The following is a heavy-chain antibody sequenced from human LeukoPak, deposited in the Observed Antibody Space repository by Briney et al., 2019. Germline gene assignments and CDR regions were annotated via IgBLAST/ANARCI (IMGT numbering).Heavy chain of an antibody. Sequence: ASVKVSCKASGYAFTSYGISWVRQAPGQGLEWMGWINPNSGGTNYAQKFQGRVTMTRDTSISTAYMELSRLRSDDTAVYYCASGPFYGSGRYYFDYWGQGTLVTVSS. CDR1: GYAFTSYG. D-gene: IGHD3-10*01. CDR2: INPNSGGT. CDR3: ASGPFYGSGRYYFDY. J-gene: IGHJ4*02. V-gene: IGHV1-2*02.